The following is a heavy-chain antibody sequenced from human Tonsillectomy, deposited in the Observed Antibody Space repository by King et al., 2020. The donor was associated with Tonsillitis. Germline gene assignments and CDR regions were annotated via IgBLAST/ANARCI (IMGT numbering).Heavy chain of an antibody. V-gene: IGHV4-59*01. J-gene: IGHJ6*02. CDR1: GDSISSYY. Sequence: VQLQESGPGLVKPSETLSLTCTVSGDSISSYYWSWIRQPPGKGLEWIGYIYYSGSTNYNPSLKSRVTISVDTSKNQFSLKLSSVTAADTAVYYCARGYSSPLYGMDVWGQGTTVTVSS. D-gene: IGHD6-19*01. CDR2: IYYSGST. CDR3: ARGYSSPLYGMDV.